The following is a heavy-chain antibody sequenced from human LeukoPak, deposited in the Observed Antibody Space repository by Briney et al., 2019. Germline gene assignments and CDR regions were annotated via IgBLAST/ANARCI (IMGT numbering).Heavy chain of an antibody. CDR2: VNPNSGNS. CDR1: GGTFSSYA. D-gene: IGHD2-2*02. J-gene: IGHJ4*02. V-gene: IGHV1-8*02. CDR3: ARGTPYCSSASCYNY. Sequence: ASVKVSCKASGGTFSSYAISWVRQAPGQGLEWIGWVNPNSGNSGYAQKFQGRVTMTRNTSINTAYMELINLQSDDTAVYYCARGTPYCSSASCYNYWGQGSLVTVSS.